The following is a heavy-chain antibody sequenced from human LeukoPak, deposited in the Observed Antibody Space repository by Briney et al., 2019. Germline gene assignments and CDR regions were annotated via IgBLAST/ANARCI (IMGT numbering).Heavy chain of an antibody. V-gene: IGHV3-30*02. D-gene: IGHD2-2*02. CDR1: GFTFSSYG. Sequence: GGSLRLSCAASGFTFSSYGMHWVRQAPGKGLEWVAFIRYDGSNKYYADSVKGRFTISRDNSKNTLYLQMNSLRAEDTAVYYCAKARGWAGGLGYCSSTSCYRRSDWFDPWGQGTLVTVSS. J-gene: IGHJ5*02. CDR2: IRYDGSNK. CDR3: AKARGWAGGLGYCSSTSCYRRSDWFDP.